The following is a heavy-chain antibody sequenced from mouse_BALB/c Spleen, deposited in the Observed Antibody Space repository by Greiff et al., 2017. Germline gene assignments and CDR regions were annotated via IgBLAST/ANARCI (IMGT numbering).Heavy chain of an antibody. CDR2: ISNGGGST. J-gene: IGHJ3*01. V-gene: IGHV5-12-2*01. CDR3: ARGFAY. CDR1: GFTFSSYT. Sequence: EVQGVESGGGLVQPGGSLKLSCAASGFTFSSYTMSWVRQTPEKRLEWVAYISNGGGSTYYPDTVKGRFTISRDHAKNTLYLQMSSLKSEDTAMYYCARGFAYWGQGTLVTVSA.